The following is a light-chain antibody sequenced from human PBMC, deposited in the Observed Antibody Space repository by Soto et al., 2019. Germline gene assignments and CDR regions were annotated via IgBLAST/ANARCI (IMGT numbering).Light chain of an antibody. V-gene: IGKV3-15*01. CDR1: QSVSSN. CDR2: AAS. CDR3: QQYNSWRT. J-gene: IGKJ1*01. Sequence: EIVMTQSPATLSVSPGETATLSCRASQSVSSNLAWYQQKPGQAPRLLIYAASTRATGIPARFSGSGSGAEFTLTISTLQSEDFAVYYCQQYNSWRTFGQGTEVEVK.